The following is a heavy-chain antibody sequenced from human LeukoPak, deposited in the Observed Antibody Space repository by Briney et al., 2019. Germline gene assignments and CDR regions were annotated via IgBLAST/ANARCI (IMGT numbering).Heavy chain of an antibody. CDR2: ISSSGSTI. J-gene: IGHJ6*02. CDR3: ARDRRYSSSWEDYYYYGMDV. V-gene: IGHV3-48*03. Sequence: GGSLRLSCAASGFTFSSYEMNWVRQAPGKGLEWVSNISSSGSTIYYADSVKGRFTISRDNAKNSLYLQMNSLRAEDTAVYYCARDRRYSSSWEDYYYYGMDVWGQGTTVTVSS. D-gene: IGHD6-13*01. CDR1: GFTFSSYE.